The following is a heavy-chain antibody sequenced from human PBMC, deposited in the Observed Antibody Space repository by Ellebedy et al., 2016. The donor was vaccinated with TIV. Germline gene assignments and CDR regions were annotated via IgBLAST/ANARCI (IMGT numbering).Heavy chain of an antibody. J-gene: IGHJ4*02. CDR2: IYYSGST. V-gene: IGHV4-59*08. CDR1: GGSISSYY. CDR3: ARRDGYKESYFDY. Sequence: MPSETLSLTCTVSGGSISSYYWSWIRQPPGKGLEWIGYIYYSGSTNYNPSLKSRVTISVDASKNQFSLKLSSVTAADTAVYYCARRDGYKESYFDYWGQGTLVTVSS. D-gene: IGHD5-24*01.